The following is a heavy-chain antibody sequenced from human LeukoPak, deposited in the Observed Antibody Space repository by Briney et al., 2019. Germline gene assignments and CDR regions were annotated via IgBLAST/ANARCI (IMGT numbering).Heavy chain of an antibody. Sequence: GGSLRLSCSASGFTFSSYAMYWVRQAPGKGLEYVSAITANGVSTYYADSVKGRFTISRDNSKNTLSLQMSSLRAEDTAVYYCVGFRATAGLYWGQGTLVTVSS. CDR1: GFTFSSYA. CDR3: VGFRATAGLY. J-gene: IGHJ4*02. CDR2: ITANGVST. V-gene: IGHV3-64D*06. D-gene: IGHD6-13*01.